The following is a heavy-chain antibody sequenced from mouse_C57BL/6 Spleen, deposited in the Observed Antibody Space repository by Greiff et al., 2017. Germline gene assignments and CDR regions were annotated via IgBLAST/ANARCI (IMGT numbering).Heavy chain of an antibody. V-gene: IGHV5-6*01. CDR3: ARHSNYVGYWYFDV. J-gene: IGHJ1*03. CDR1: GFTFSSYG. Sequence: DVHLVESGGDLVKPGGSLKLSCAASGFTFSSYGMSWVRQTPDKRLEWVATISSGGSYTYYPDSVKGRFTISRDNAKNTLYLQMSSLKSEDTAMYYCARHSNYVGYWYFDVWGTGTTVTVSS. CDR2: ISSGGSYT. D-gene: IGHD2-5*01.